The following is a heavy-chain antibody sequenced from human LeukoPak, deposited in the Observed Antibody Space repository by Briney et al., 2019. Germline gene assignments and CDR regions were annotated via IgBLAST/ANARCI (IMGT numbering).Heavy chain of an antibody. CDR2: ISYDGSNK. CDR1: GFTFSSYA. CDR3: ARAPVSRWLRHILFDY. Sequence: GGSLRLSCAASGFTFSSYAMHWVRQAPGKGLEWVAVISYDGSNKYYADSVKGRFTTSRDNSKNTLYLQMNSLRAEDTAVYYCARAPVSRWLRHILFDYWGQGTLVTVSS. V-gene: IGHV3-30-3*01. D-gene: IGHD5-12*01. J-gene: IGHJ4*02.